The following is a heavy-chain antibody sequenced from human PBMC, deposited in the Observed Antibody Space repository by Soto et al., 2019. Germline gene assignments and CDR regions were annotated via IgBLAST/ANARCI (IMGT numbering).Heavy chain of an antibody. CDR2: ISGSGGST. Sequence: PGGSLRLSCAASGFTFSSYAMSWVRQAPGKGLEWVSAISGSGGSTYYADSVKGRFTISRDNSKNTLYLQMNSLRAEDTAVYYCAKSSIVATIDRCIFDYWGQGTLVTVSS. V-gene: IGHV3-23*01. CDR1: GFTFSSYA. D-gene: IGHD5-12*01. J-gene: IGHJ4*02. CDR3: AKSSIVATIDRCIFDY.